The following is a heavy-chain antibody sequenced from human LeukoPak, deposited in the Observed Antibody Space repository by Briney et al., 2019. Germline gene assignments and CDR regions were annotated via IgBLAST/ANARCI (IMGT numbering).Heavy chain of an antibody. CDR1: GDSVLSNSST. V-gene: IGHV6-1*01. D-gene: IGHD4-17*01. J-gene: IGHJ6*03. Sequence: SQTLSLTCAISGDSVLSNSSTWNWLRHSPSRGLEWLGRTYYWSKWYNDYAPSLKSRLTIDRDTSKNHFSLQLSSVTPEDTAIYFCVRERLTPRLGGDAYFYMDVWGKGTTVTVS. CDR3: VRERLTPRLGGDAYFYMDV. CDR2: TYYWSKWYN.